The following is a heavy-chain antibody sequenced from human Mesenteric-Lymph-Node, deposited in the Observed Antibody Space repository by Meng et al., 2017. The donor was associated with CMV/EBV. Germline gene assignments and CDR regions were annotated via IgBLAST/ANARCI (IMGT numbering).Heavy chain of an antibody. J-gene: IGHJ4*02. CDR3: AKDLYSDILIGYWSVWDS. CDR2: IYSGGST. D-gene: IGHD3-9*01. CDR1: GFTVSSNY. V-gene: IGHV3-53*01. Sequence: GESLKISCAASGFTVSSNYMSWVRQAPGKGLEWVSVIYSGGSTYYADSVKGRFTISRDNTKNTLDLQMNSLRAEDTAIYYCAKDLYSDILIGYWSVWDSWGQGTLVTVSS.